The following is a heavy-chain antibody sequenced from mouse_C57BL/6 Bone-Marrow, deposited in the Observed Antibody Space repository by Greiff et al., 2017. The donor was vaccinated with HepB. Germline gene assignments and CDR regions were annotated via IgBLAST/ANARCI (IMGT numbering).Heavy chain of an antibody. D-gene: IGHD2-1*01. V-gene: IGHV5-9-1*02. CDR3: TRDRGNYYAMDY. J-gene: IGHJ4*01. CDR2: ISSGGDYI. Sequence: EVQLQESGEGLVKPGGSLKLSCAASGFTFSSYAMSWVRQTPEKRLEWVAYISSGGDYIYYADTVKGRFTISRDNARNTLYLQMSSLKSEDTAMYYCTRDRGNYYAMDYWGQGTSVTVSS. CDR1: GFTFSSYA.